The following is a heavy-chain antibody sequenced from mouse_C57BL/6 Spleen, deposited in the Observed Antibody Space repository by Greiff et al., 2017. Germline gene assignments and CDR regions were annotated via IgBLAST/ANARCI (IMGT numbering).Heavy chain of an antibody. CDR2: INPNYGTT. CDR1: GYSFTDYN. J-gene: IGHJ4*01. D-gene: IGHD2-5*01. Sequence: QLKESGPELVKPGASVKISCKASGYSFTDYNMNWVKQSNGKSLVWIGVINPNYGTTSYNQKFKGKATLTVDQSSSTAYMQLNSLTSEDSAVYYCARPYYSNYDYAMDYWGQGTSVTVSS. V-gene: IGHV1-39*01. CDR3: ARPYYSNYDYAMDY.